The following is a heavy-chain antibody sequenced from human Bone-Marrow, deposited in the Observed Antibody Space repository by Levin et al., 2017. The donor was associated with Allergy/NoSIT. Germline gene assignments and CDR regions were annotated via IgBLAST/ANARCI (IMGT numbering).Heavy chain of an antibody. D-gene: IGHD5-24*01. Sequence: SGGSLRLSCEVSGLTFSSYTLHWIRQAPGKALEWVSSITSSSRHIYYAESIKGRFTISRDNAKNSLYLQMDGLRAEDTAVYYCARILGRTLQGYFDYWGQGTHVTVSS. CDR2: ITSSSRHI. CDR3: ARILGRTLQGYFDY. J-gene: IGHJ4*02. V-gene: IGHV3-21*01. CDR1: GLTFSSYT.